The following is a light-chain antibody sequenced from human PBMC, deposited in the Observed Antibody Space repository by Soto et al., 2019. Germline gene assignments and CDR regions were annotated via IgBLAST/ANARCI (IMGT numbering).Light chain of an antibody. CDR3: CSYAGSSTYV. CDR2: EAS. J-gene: IGLJ2*01. CDR1: TSNIGSYIL. Sequence: QSALTQPASVSGSPGQSITISCTGTTSNIGSYILVSWYQQHPGKAPKLLIYEASTRPSGVSNRFSGSKSGNTASLTISGLQAEDEADYYCCSYAGSSTYVFGGGTKVTV. V-gene: IGLV2-23*01.